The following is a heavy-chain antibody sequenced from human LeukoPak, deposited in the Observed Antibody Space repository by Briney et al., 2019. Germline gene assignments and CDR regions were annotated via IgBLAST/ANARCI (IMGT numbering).Heavy chain of an antibody. Sequence: GGSLRLSCAASGFTFSSYWMSWVRQAPGKGLEWVANMKQDGSEKYYVDSVKGRFTISRDNAKNSLHLQMNSLRAEDTAVYYCARERGRGGPALYYFDYWGQGTLVTVSS. CDR3: ARERGRGGPALYYFDY. CDR2: MKQDGSEK. CDR1: GFTFSSYW. D-gene: IGHD3-10*01. J-gene: IGHJ4*02. V-gene: IGHV3-7*01.